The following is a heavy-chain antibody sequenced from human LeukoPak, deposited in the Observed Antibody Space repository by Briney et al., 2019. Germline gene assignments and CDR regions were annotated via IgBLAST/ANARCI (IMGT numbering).Heavy chain of an antibody. D-gene: IGHD3-3*01. V-gene: IGHV3-21*01. CDR2: ISMSNFYI. J-gene: IGHJ4*02. CDR1: GFPFSSYS. CDR3: ARDFWSGYYDAYSDY. Sequence: GGSLRLSCAGSGFPFSSYSMNWVRQAPGKGLEWISSISMSNFYIYYADSVKGRFTISRDNAKNSLYLQMNSLRAEDTAVYYCARDFWSGYYDAYSDYWGQGTLVTVSS.